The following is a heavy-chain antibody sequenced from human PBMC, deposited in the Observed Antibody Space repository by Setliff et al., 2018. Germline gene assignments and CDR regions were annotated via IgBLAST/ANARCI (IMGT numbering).Heavy chain of an antibody. Sequence: KLSETLSLTCTVSGGSISSSSYYWGWIRQPPGKGLEWIGSIYYSGGTNYAQKFQGWVTMTRDTSISTAYMELSRLRSDDTAVYYCARGGSSGLYAFDIWGQGTMVTVSS. CDR2: IYYSGGT. CDR1: GGSISSSSYY. CDR3: ARGGSSGLYAFDI. V-gene: IGHV4-39*02. D-gene: IGHD6-19*01. J-gene: IGHJ3*02.